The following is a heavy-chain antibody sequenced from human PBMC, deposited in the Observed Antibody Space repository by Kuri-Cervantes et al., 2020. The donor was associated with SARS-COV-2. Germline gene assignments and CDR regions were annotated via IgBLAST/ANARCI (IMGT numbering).Heavy chain of an antibody. Sequence: GESLKISCAASGFTVSSNYMSWVRQAPGKGLEWVSVIYSGGSTYYADSVKGRFTISRDNSKNTLYLQMNSLRAEDTAVYYCARGGYSSSWYSDYWGQGTLVTVSS. CDR1: GFTVSSNY. CDR2: IYSGGST. D-gene: IGHD6-13*01. CDR3: ARGGYSSSWYSDY. V-gene: IGHV3-53*01. J-gene: IGHJ4*02.